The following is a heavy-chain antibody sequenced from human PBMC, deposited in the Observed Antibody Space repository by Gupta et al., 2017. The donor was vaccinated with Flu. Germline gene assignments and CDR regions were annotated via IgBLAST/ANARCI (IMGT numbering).Heavy chain of an antibody. CDR3: ARDPFSASGSYRYFYYYMDV. CDR2: INPASGSA. V-gene: IGHV1-46*01. J-gene: IGHJ6*03. D-gene: IGHD3-10*01. Sequence: QVQLVQSGTEVKRSGASVKVSCTALGYIFTNYYIHWVRQAPGPGLEWMGIINPASGSASYNQKFQGRVTMTRDTSTSTVYMELTSLKSEDTAVYYCARDPFSASGSYRYFYYYMDVWGRGTTVSVSS. CDR1: GYIFTNYY.